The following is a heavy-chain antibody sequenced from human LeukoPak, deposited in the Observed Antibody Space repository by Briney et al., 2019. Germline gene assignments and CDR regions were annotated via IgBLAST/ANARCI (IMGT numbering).Heavy chain of an antibody. CDR2: INAGNGNT. J-gene: IGHJ3*02. V-gene: IGHV1-3*01. Sequence: ASVKVSCKASGYTFTTYAMHWVRQAPGQRLEWMGWINAGNGNTKYSQKLQGRVTMTTDTSTSTAYMELRSLRSDDTAVYYCARGARRVYYDSSGADAFDIWGQGTMVTVSS. CDR3: ARGARRVYYDSSGADAFDI. CDR1: GYTFTTYA. D-gene: IGHD3-22*01.